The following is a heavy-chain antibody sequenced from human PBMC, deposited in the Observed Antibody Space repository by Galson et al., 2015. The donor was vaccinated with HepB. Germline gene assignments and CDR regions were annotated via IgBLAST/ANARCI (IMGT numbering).Heavy chain of an antibody. Sequence: SLRLSCAPSGFTLTNHGMHWVRQAPGKGLEWVAVIWHDGSKTIYVDSVRGRFTISRDNSENTVYLQMNSLRAEDTAVYYCAGDTKMFTGIDYMDVWGKGTAVTVSS. J-gene: IGHJ6*03. CDR3: AGDTKMFTGIDYMDV. CDR1: GFTLTNHG. V-gene: IGHV3-33*01. CDR2: IWHDGSKT. D-gene: IGHD1-1*01.